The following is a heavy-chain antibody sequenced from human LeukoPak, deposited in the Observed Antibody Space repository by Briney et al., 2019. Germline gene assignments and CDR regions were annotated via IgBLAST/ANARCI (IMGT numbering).Heavy chain of an antibody. D-gene: IGHD6-13*01. CDR2: ISGSGGST. CDR3: AKSSGIAAAANWFDP. V-gene: IGHV3-23*01. CDR1: GFTFSSYG. Sequence: GGTLRLSCAASGFTFSSYGMSWVRQAPGKGLEWVSAISGSGGSTYYADSVKGRFTISRDNSKNTLYLQMNSLRAEDTAVYYCAKSSGIAAAANWFDPWGQGTLVTVSS. J-gene: IGHJ5*02.